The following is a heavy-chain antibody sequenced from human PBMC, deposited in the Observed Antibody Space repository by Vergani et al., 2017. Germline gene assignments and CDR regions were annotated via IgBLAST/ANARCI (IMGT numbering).Heavy chain of an antibody. J-gene: IGHJ6*02. CDR2: ISPDGSAT. V-gene: IGHV3-7*01. CDR3: ASDRYYLGSGSYPYFYYYGLDV. D-gene: IGHD3-10*01. Sequence: EVQLVESGGGLVQPGGSLRLSCAASGFSLSRFWMSWVRQAPEKGLEWVAHISPDGSATSYVDSVKGRFTISRDNTKCSLYLQMNSLRAEDTGVYYCASDRYYLGSGSYPYFYYYGLDVWGQGTAVTVSS. CDR1: GFSLSRFW.